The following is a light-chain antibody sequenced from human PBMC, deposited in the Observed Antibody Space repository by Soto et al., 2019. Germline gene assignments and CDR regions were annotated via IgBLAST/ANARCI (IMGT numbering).Light chain of an antibody. Sequence: EKVLTQSPGTLSLSAGERATLSCRASQNVSSSYLAWYQHKPGQAPRLLIYGASNRATGIPDRVSGSGSGTDFTLTISRLEPEDFAVYYCQQYGSSSITFGQGTRLEI. CDR2: GAS. V-gene: IGKV3-20*01. CDR1: QNVSSSY. CDR3: QQYGSSSIT. J-gene: IGKJ5*01.